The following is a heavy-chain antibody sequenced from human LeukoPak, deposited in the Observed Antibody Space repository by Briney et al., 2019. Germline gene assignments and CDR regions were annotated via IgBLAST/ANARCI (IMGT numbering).Heavy chain of an antibody. D-gene: IGHD5-18*01. J-gene: IGHJ4*02. CDR2: ISSSGTII. Sequence: GGSLRLSCAASGFTFSTYEMTWVRQAPGKGLEWVSYISSSGTIIYYADSVKGRFTISRDNSKNTLYLQMNSLRAEDTAVYYCAKDRAAMVTYYFDYWGQGTLVTVSS. CDR1: GFTFSTYE. V-gene: IGHV3-48*03. CDR3: AKDRAAMVTYYFDY.